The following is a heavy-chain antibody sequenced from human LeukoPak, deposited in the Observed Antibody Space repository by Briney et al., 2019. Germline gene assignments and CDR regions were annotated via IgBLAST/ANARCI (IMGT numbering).Heavy chain of an antibody. CDR3: ARDRIVGATGFDY. CDR2: IYHSGST. J-gene: IGHJ4*02. V-gene: IGHV4-30-2*01. CDR1: GGSISSGGYY. Sequence: SETLSLTCTVSGGSISSGGYYWSWIRQPPGKGLEWIGYIYHSGSTYYNPSLKSRVIISVDRSKNQFSLKLSSVTAADTAVYYCARDRIVGATGFDYWGQGTLVTVSS. D-gene: IGHD1-26*01.